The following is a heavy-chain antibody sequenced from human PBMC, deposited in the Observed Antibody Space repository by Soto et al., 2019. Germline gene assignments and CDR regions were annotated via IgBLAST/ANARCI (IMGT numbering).Heavy chain of an antibody. CDR2: IKQDGSEK. J-gene: IGHJ4*02. V-gene: IGHV3-7*01. Sequence: TGGSLRLSWAPSGVMFVNYWMSWVRQAPGKGLEWVANIKQDGSEKYYVDSVKGRFTISRDNAKNSLYLQMTSLRADDTAVYYCARDSPFDASSGYLEYWGQGTLVTVSS. CDR3: ARDSPFDASSGYLEY. D-gene: IGHD3-22*01. CDR1: GVMFVNYW.